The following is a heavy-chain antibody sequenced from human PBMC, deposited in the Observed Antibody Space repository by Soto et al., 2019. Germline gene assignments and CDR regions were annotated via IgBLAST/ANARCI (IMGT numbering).Heavy chain of an antibody. CDR2: IYHSGST. D-gene: IGHD5-18*01. J-gene: IGHJ4*02. CDR3: ARLAMVTPNFDY. CDR1: GGSISSSNW. Sequence: SETLSLTCAVSGGSISSSNWWSWVRQSPGKGLEWIGEIYHSGSTNYNPSLKSRVTISVDTSKNQFSLKLSSVTAADTAVYYCARLAMVTPNFDYWGQGTLVTVS. V-gene: IGHV4-4*02.